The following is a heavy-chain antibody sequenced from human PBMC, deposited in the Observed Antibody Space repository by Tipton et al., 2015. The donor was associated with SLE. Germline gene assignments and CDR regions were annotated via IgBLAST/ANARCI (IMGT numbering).Heavy chain of an antibody. CDR2: IYTSGST. D-gene: IGHD2-8*02. CDR3: AREGYCTGGVCLSLVY. J-gene: IGHJ4*02. V-gene: IGHV4-59*01. Sequence: TLSLTCTVAGGSISSYSWSWIRQPPGKGLEWIGYIYTSGSTYYNPSLKSRVTISVDTSKNQFSLKLSSVTAADTAVYYCAREGYCTGGVCLSLVYWGQGTLVTVSS. CDR1: GGSISSYS.